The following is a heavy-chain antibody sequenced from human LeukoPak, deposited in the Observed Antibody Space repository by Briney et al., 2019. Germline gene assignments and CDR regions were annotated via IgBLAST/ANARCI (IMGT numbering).Heavy chain of an antibody. Sequence: SETLSLTCAVYGGSFSGYYWSWIRQPPGKGLEWIGEINHSGSTNYNPSLKSRVTISVDTSKNQFSLKLSSVTAADTAVYYCARGAGLWWLRGNALDIWGQGTMVTVSS. V-gene: IGHV4-34*01. CDR1: GGSFSGYY. CDR3: ARGAGLWWLRGNALDI. J-gene: IGHJ3*02. CDR2: INHSGST. D-gene: IGHD4/OR15-4a*01.